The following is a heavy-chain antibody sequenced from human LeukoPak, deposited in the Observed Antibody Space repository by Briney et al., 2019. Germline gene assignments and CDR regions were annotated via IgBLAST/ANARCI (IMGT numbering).Heavy chain of an antibody. CDR3: AREAVAGTLYYYYGMDV. D-gene: IGHD6-19*01. Sequence: GGSLGLSCAASGFTVSSNYMSWVRQAPGKGLEWVSVIYSGGSTYYADSVKGRFTISRDNSKNTLYLQMNSLRAEDTAVHYCAREAVAGTLYYYYGMDVWGQGTTVTVSS. CDR1: GFTVSSNY. V-gene: IGHV3-53*01. CDR2: IYSGGST. J-gene: IGHJ6*02.